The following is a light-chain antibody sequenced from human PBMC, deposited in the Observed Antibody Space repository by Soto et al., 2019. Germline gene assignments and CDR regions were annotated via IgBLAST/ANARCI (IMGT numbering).Light chain of an antibody. J-gene: IGLJ2*01. V-gene: IGLV2-11*01. Sequence: LTQPRSVSGSPGQSVTISCTGTSSDVGGYNYVSWYQQHPGKAPKLIIYAVSGRPSGVPDRFSGSKSGNTASLTISGLQADDEADYYCCSYAGYYTLVFGGGTKLTVL. CDR3: CSYAGYYTLV. CDR1: SSDVGGYNY. CDR2: AVS.